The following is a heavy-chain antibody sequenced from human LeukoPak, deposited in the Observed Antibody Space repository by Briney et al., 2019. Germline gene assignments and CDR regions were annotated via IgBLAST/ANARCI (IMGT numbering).Heavy chain of an antibody. CDR1: GFSPSTSGMR. CDR3: ARIRGYSYGYIFDY. Sequence: SGPTLVNPTQTLTLTCTFSGFSPSTSGMRVSWIRQPPGKALEWLARIDWDDDKFYSTSLKTRLTISKDTSKNQVVLTMTNVDPVDTATYYCARIRGYSYGYIFDYWGQGTLVTVSS. D-gene: IGHD5-18*01. V-gene: IGHV2-70*04. CDR2: IDWDDDK. J-gene: IGHJ4*02.